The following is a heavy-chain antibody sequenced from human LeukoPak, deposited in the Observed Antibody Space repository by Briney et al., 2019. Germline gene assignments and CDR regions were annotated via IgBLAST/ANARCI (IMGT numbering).Heavy chain of an antibody. J-gene: IGHJ6*02. CDR3: ARDAGYCSSTSCYILHYYGMDV. D-gene: IGHD2-2*01. CDR1: GGSISSGSYY. V-gene: IGHV4-61*02. CDR2: LYTSGST. Sequence: SQTLSLTCTVSGGSISSGSYYWSWIRQPAGKGLEWIGRLYTSGSTNYNPSLESRVTISVDTSKNQFSLKLSSVTAADTAVYYCARDAGYCSSTSCYILHYYGMDVWGQGTTVTVSS.